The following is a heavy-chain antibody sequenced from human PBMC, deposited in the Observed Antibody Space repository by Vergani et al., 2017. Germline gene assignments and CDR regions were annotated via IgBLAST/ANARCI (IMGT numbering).Heavy chain of an antibody. Sequence: QMQLQESGPGLVKPSQTLSLTCTVSGVSMQSGSFYWTWIRQTAERRLEWMGRVYPSGTTNYNPSLNGRVTIFVDKSKNLLSLRLNSVTAADTAVYYCARGETRTDWFDPWGQGTLVTVSS. D-gene: IGHD3/OR15-3a*01. CDR2: VYPSGTT. CDR3: ARGETRTDWFDP. V-gene: IGHV4-61*02. J-gene: IGHJ5*02. CDR1: GVSMQSGSFY.